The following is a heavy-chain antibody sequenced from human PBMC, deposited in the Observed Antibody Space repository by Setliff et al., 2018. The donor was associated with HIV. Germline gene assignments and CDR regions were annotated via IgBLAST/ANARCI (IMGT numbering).Heavy chain of an antibody. V-gene: IGHV1-8*01. D-gene: IGHD3-22*01. CDR3: TRGPDYYDTNAFYSAYDYYYGLDV. Sequence: ASVKVSCKASGYSFINYGISWVRQAPGQGPEWMGWMNPNSGNTGYAPKLQGRVTMTRNTSISTAYMELNNLKIDDSGIYYCTRGPDYYDTNAFYSAYDYYYGLDVWGQGTTVTVSS. CDR1: GYSFINYG. J-gene: IGHJ6*02. CDR2: MNPNSGNT.